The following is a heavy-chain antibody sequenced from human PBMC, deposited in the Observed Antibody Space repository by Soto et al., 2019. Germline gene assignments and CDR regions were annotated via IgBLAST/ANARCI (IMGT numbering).Heavy chain of an antibody. D-gene: IGHD3-10*01. CDR3: VKNSGWFNS. V-gene: IGHV3-23*01. CDR1: GFIFSTPD. CDR2: IEGSGTIT. Sequence: QPGGSLRLSCTASGFIFSTPDMSWVRQAPGKGLEWVTTIEGSGTITYYADSVRGRFTISRDNSKNTVYLQMDSLTADDTAVYYCVKNSGWFNSWGQGTPVTVSS. J-gene: IGHJ5*01.